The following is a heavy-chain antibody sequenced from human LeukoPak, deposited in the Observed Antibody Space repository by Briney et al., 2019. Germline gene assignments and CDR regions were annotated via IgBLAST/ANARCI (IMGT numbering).Heavy chain of an antibody. CDR1: GGSISSGSYY. Sequence: PSQTLSLTCTVSGGSISSGSYYWSWIRQPAGKGLEWIGRIYTSGSTNYNPSLKSRVTISVDTSKNQFSLKLSSVTAADTAVYYCARDWYYYDSSGAIDAFDIWGQGTMVTVSS. CDR2: IYTSGST. CDR3: ARDWYYYDSSGAIDAFDI. D-gene: IGHD3-22*01. V-gene: IGHV4-61*02. J-gene: IGHJ3*02.